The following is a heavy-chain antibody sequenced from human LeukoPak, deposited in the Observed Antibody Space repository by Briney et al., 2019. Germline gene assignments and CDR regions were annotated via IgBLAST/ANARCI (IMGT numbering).Heavy chain of an antibody. J-gene: IGHJ3*02. Sequence: GGSLRLSCAASGLTFSNVWMSWARQAPGKGLEWVAVIWHDGSNKYYTHSVKGRFTISRDSSKNTLYLQMNSLRAEDTAVYYCARDPGPGYGLDIWGQGTMVTVSS. V-gene: IGHV3-33*08. CDR1: GLTFSNVW. CDR2: IWHDGSNK. D-gene: IGHD3-10*01. CDR3: ARDPGPGYGLDI.